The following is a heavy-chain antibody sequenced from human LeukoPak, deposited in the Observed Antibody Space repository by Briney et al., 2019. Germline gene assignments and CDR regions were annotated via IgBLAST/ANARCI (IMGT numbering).Heavy chain of an antibody. CDR3: ARDLTQTTIKPLYYFDY. CDR2: FNPSGGST. J-gene: IGHJ4*02. Sequence: ASVKVSCKASGYTFTSYYRHWVRQAPGQGREWMGIFNPSGGSTSYAQKFQGRVTMTRDTSTSTVCMELSSLRSEDTAVYYCARDLTQTTIKPLYYFDYWGQGTLVTVSS. D-gene: IGHD3-9*01. CDR1: GYTFTSYY. V-gene: IGHV1-46*03.